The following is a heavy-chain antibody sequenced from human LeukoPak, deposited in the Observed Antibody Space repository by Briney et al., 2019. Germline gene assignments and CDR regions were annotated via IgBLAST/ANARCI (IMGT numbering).Heavy chain of an antibody. CDR1: GYTFTSYA. CDR2: INAGNGNT. V-gene: IGHV1-3*01. J-gene: IGHJ6*02. CDR3: ARSTVTPYYYYYGMDV. D-gene: IGHD4-17*01. Sequence: ALVKVSCKASGYTFTSYAMHWVRQAPGQRLEWMGWINAGNGNTKYSQKFQGRVTITRDTSAGTAYMELSSLRSEDTAVYYCARSTVTPYYYYYGMDVWGQGTTVTVSS.